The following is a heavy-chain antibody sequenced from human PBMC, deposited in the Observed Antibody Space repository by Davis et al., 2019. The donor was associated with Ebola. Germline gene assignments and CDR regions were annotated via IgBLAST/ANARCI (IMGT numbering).Heavy chain of an antibody. J-gene: IGHJ4*02. V-gene: IGHV3-74*01. CDR1: GFTFSTYW. CDR3: AKDLGDY. CDR2: INSDGSSR. Sequence: PGGSLRLSCAASGFTFSTYWMHWVRQAPGKGLVWVSRINSDGSSRRYADSVKGRFTISRDNSKNSLYLQMNSLRTEDTALYYCAKDLGDYWGQGTLVTVSS. D-gene: IGHD3-16*01.